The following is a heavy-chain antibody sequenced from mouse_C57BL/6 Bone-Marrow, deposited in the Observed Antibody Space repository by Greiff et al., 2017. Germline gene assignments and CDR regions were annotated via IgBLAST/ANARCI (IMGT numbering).Heavy chain of an antibody. CDR1: GYTFTSYW. J-gene: IGHJ2*01. CDR3: ARGSPDY. Sequence: QVQLKESGAELVKPGASVKMSCKASGYTFTSYWTTWVKQRPGQGLEWIGDIYPGSGSTNYNEKFKSKATLTVDTSSSTAYMQLSSLTSEDSAVYYCARGSPDYWGQGTTLTVSS. V-gene: IGHV1-55*01. CDR2: IYPGSGST. D-gene: IGHD6-1*01.